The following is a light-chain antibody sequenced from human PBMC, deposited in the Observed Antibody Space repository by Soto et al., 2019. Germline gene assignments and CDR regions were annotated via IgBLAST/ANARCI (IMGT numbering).Light chain of an antibody. CDR1: QSVSSSY. J-gene: IGKJ1*01. Sequence: EIVLTQSPGTLFLSPGERATLSYRASQSVSSSYLAWYQQKPGQAPRPLIYGASSRAIGIPDRFSGSGSGTDFTLTISRLEPEDFAVYYSQQYGRSPWTFGQGTKVEIK. V-gene: IGKV3-20*01. CDR2: GAS. CDR3: QQYGRSPWT.